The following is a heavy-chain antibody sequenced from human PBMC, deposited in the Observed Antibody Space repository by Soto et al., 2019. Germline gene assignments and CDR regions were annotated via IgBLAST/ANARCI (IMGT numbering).Heavy chain of an antibody. V-gene: IGHV3-30*18. Sequence: VQLVESGGGVVQPGRSLRLSCAASGFTFSSYGMHWVRQAPGKGLEWVAVISYDGSNKYYADSVKGRFTISRDNSKNTLYLQMNSLRAEDTAVYYCAKARGYSGYDQEVYFDYWGQGTLVTVSS. D-gene: IGHD5-12*01. J-gene: IGHJ4*02. CDR3: AKARGYSGYDQEVYFDY. CDR2: ISYDGSNK. CDR1: GFTFSSYG.